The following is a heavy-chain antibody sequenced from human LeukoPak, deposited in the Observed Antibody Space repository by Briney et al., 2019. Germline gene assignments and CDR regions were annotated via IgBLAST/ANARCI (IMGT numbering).Heavy chain of an antibody. J-gene: IGHJ5*02. CDR3: ARASGYNWFDP. Sequence: SETLSLTCTVSGXSISSYYGSWIRQPPGKGLEWIGYIYYSGSTNYNPSLKSRVTISVDTSKNQFSLKLSSVTAADTAVYYCARASGYNWFDPWGQGTLVTVSS. CDR2: IYYSGST. V-gene: IGHV4-59*01. CDR1: GXSISSYY. D-gene: IGHD1-26*01.